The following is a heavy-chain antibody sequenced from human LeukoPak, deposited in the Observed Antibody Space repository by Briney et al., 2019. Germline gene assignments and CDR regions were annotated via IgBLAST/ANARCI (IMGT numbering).Heavy chain of an antibody. CDR3: ARIVTAWTLDI. Sequence: PGGSLRLSCAASEFTFSSYAISWVRQAPGKGLECISAISDGGTRTYYADSVKGRFTVSRDNSKNTLHLQMNSLTADDTAVYFCARIVTAWTLDIWGQGTMVTVSS. D-gene: IGHD2/OR15-2a*01. CDR2: ISDGGTRT. V-gene: IGHV3-23*01. CDR1: EFTFSSYA. J-gene: IGHJ3*02.